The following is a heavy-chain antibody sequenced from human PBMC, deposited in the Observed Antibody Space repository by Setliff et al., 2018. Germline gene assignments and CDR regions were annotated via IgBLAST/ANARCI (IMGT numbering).Heavy chain of an antibody. D-gene: IGHD2-2*01. J-gene: IGHJ6*03. CDR3: ARDGFEIVVVPAAIYYYYYMDV. V-gene: IGHV1-18*01. Sequence: ASVKVSCKASGYTFTSYGISWVRQAPGQGLEWMGWISAGNGNTKYSQKFQGRVTITRDTSASTAYMELSSLRSEDTAVYYCARDGFEIVVVPAAIYYYYYMDVWGKGTTVTVSS. CDR1: GYTFTSYG. CDR2: ISAGNGNT.